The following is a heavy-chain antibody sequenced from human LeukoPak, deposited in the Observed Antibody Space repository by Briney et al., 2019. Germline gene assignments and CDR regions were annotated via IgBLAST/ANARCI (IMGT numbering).Heavy chain of an antibody. J-gene: IGHJ6*02. V-gene: IGHV1-69*13. CDR1: GYTFTSYA. D-gene: IGHD3-10*01. CDR3: ASSDYYGSGSYYSQDYYYGMDV. CDR2: IIPIFGTA. Sequence: SVKVSCKASGYTFTSYAISWVRQAPGQGLEWMGGIIPIFGTANYAQKFQGRVTITADESTSTAYMELSSLRSEDTAVYYCASSDYYGSGSYYSQDYYYGMDVWGQGTTVTVSS.